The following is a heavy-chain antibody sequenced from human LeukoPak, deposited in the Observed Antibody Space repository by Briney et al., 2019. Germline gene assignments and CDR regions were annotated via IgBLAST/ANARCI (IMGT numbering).Heavy chain of an antibody. V-gene: IGHV5-51*01. CDR2: IYPGDSDT. D-gene: IGHD2-15*01. CDR1: GYSFSSYW. Sequence: GESLQISCKASGYSFSSYWIAWVRQMSGKGLEWMGIIYPGDSDTRYSPSFQGQVTISADKSINTAYLQWNSLKASDTAIYHCARFVGACSGGNCYSDYWGQGTLVTVSS. J-gene: IGHJ4*02. CDR3: ARFVGACSGGNCYSDY.